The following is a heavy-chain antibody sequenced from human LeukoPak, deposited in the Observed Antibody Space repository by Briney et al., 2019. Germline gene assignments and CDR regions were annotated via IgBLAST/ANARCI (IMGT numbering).Heavy chain of an antibody. CDR1: GGSISSGGYY. J-gene: IGHJ4*02. CDR2: IYYSGNT. V-gene: IGHV4-31*03. CDR3: ARGLIDGYSGYQGIDY. Sequence: SETLSLTCTVSGGSISSGGYYWSWIRQHPGKVLEWIGYIYYSGNTYYNPSLKSRVTISVDTSKNQFSLKLSSVTAADTAVYYCARGLIDGYSGYQGIDYWGQGTLVTVSS. D-gene: IGHD5-12*01.